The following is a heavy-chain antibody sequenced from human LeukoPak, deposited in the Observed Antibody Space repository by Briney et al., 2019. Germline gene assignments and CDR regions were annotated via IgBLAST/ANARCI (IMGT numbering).Heavy chain of an antibody. CDR3: ASRKNTLTGIDY. Sequence: PSETLSLTCAVSGYSISSGYYWGWIRQPPGKGLEWIGGIYHSGSTYYNPSLKSRVTISVDTSKNQFSLKLSSVTAADTAVYYCASRKNTLTGIDYWGQGTLVTVSS. J-gene: IGHJ4*02. V-gene: IGHV4-38-2*01. CDR1: GYSISSGYY. D-gene: IGHD3-9*01. CDR2: IYHSGST.